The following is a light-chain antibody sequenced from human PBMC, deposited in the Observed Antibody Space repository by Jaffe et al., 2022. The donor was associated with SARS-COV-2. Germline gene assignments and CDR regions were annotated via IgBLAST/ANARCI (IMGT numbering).Light chain of an antibody. V-gene: IGKV3-11*01. CDR2: DAS. Sequence: EIVVTQSPATLSLSPGESATLSCRASQSVSSFLAWYQQTPGQAPRLLIYDASNRATGIPARFSGSGSGTDFTLTISSLEPEDFAVYYCHQRDSWPWTFGQGTKVEIK. CDR3: HQRDSWPWT. CDR1: QSVSSF. J-gene: IGKJ1*01.